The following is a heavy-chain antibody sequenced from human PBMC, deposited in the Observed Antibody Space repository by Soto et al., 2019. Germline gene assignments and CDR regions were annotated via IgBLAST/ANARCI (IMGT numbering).Heavy chain of an antibody. CDR1: GGSISSYY. Sequence: SETLSLTCTVSGGSISSYYWSWIRQPPGKGLEWIGYIYYSGSTNYNPSLKSRVTISVDTSKNQFSLKLSSVTAADTAVYYCARVTVDTAMLIWAQGTLVTVSP. D-gene: IGHD5-18*01. CDR2: IYYSGST. V-gene: IGHV4-59*01. CDR3: ARVTVDTAMLI. J-gene: IGHJ4*02.